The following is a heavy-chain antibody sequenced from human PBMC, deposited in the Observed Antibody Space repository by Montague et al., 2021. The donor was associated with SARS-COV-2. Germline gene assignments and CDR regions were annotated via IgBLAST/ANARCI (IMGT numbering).Heavy chain of an antibody. V-gene: IGHV3-21*01. CDR1: RFTFSSYS. J-gene: IGHJ3*02. CDR2: ISGSSSYI. Sequence: SLRLSCAASRFTFSSYSMNWVRQAPGKGLEWVSSISGSSSYIYYADSXXGRFTISRDNAKNSLYLQMNSLRAEDTAVYYCARDERGYGYGYPFDIWGQGTMVTVSS. D-gene: IGHD5-18*01. CDR3: ARDERGYGYGYPFDI.